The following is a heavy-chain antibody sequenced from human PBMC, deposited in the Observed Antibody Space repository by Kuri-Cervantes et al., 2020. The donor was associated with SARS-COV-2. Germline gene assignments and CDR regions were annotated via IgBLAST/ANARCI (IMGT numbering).Heavy chain of an antibody. CDR3: ARVRAMDM. CDR2: IIPTASTI. D-gene: IGHD2-2*01. Sequence: GGSLRLSCLTSGFVFDFYEMNWVRQAPGKGLEWLAYIIPTASTIYYADSVTGRFNISRDNAQNAVYLHMKSLRADDTAVYYCARVRAMDMWGQGTMVTVSS. CDR1: GFVFDFYE. J-gene: IGHJ3*02. V-gene: IGHV3-48*03.